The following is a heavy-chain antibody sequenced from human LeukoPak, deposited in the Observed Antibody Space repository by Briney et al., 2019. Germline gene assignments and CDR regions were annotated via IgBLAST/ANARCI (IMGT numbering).Heavy chain of an antibody. J-gene: IGHJ4*02. CDR1: GFTFSSYA. Sequence: GGSLRLSCAASGFTFSSYAMHWVRQAPGKGLEWVAVISYDGSNKYYADSVKGRFTISRGNSKNTLYLQMNSLRAEDTAVYYCARENSLAAFDYWGQGTLVTVSS. V-gene: IGHV3-30*04. D-gene: IGHD2-15*01. CDR3: ARENSLAAFDY. CDR2: ISYDGSNK.